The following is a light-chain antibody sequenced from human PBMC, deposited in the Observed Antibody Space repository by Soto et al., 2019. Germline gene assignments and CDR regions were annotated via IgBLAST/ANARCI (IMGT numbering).Light chain of an antibody. CDR2: EGN. Sequence: QSALTQPASVSGSPGQSITISCIGTSSDVGRYNLVSWYQHHPGKAPKVIIYEGNKRPSGISDRFSGSKSGNTASLTISGLQADDEDDYYCCSYGGFSTFVVFGGGTKLTVL. V-gene: IGLV2-23*03. CDR1: SSDVGRYNL. CDR3: CSYGGFSTFVV. J-gene: IGLJ2*01.